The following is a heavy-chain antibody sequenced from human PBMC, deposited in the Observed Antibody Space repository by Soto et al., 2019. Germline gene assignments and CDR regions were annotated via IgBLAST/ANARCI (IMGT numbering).Heavy chain of an antibody. J-gene: IGHJ2*01. Sequence: ASVKVSCKAPGYTFTSYYMHWVRQAPGQGLEWMGIINPSGGSTSYAQQFQGRVTMTRDTSTSTVYMKLSSLRSEDTAVYYCARDSVRGHWYFDLWGRGTLVTVSS. CDR3: ARDSVRGHWYFDL. CDR1: GYTFTSYY. V-gene: IGHV1-46*01. D-gene: IGHD3-10*01. CDR2: INPSGGST.